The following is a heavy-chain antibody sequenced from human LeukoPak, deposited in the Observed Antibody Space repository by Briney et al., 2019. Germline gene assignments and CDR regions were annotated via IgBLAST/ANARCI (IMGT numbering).Heavy chain of an antibody. CDR3: AKAPRGVTAMHFDY. CDR1: GFTSSSYG. D-gene: IGHD2-21*02. CDR2: VSYEGSTK. J-gene: IGHJ4*02. V-gene: IGHV3-30*18. Sequence: GRSLRLSCAASGFTSSSYGMHWVRQAPGKGLQWVAVVSYEGSTKYYADSVKGRFTISRDNSKNTLYLQMNSLSAEDTAVYYCAKAPRGVTAMHFDYWGQGTLATVSS.